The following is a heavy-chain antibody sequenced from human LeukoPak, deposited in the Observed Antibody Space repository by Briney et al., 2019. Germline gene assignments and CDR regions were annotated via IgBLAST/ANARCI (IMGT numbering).Heavy chain of an antibody. CDR3: ARRSAMDV. J-gene: IGHJ6*02. CDR1: GFTFSNYW. CDR2: INRDGSER. V-gene: IGHV3-7*03. Sequence: GGSLRLSCAASGFTFSNYWMTWVRQAPGKGLEWVANINRDGSERYYVDSVKGRFTISRDDAKSSLYLQMNSLRAEDTAVYYCARRSAMDVWGQGTTVIVFS.